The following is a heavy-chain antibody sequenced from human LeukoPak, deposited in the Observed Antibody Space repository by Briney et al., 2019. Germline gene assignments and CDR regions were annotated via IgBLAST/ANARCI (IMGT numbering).Heavy chain of an antibody. J-gene: IGHJ4*02. CDR3: ARDRSGSNWYSDY. CDR1: GGTFNSYS. V-gene: IGHV1-69*08. CDR2: IIPVLGTA. D-gene: IGHD6-13*01. Sequence: SVKVSCEASGGTFNSYSISWVRQAPGQGLEWMGRIIPVLGTADYAQKFQGRVTITADRSTTTAYLELSSLISDDTAVYFCARDRSGSNWYSDYWGQGTLVTVSS.